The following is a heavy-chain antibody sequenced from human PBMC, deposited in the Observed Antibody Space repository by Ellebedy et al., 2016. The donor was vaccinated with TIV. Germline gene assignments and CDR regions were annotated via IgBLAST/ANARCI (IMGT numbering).Heavy chain of an antibody. V-gene: IGHV1-24*01. Sequence: ASVKVSCKVSGYTLTELSMHWVRQAPGKGLEWMGGFDPEDGETIYAQKFQGRVTMTEDTSTDTAYMELRSLRSDDTAVYYCARAHPDYILTGYYRWYSSSWSPPRFDYWGQGTLVTVSS. J-gene: IGHJ4*02. D-gene: IGHD3-9*01. CDR3: ARAHPDYILTGYYRWYSSSWSPPRFDY. CDR2: FDPEDGET. CDR1: GYTLTELS.